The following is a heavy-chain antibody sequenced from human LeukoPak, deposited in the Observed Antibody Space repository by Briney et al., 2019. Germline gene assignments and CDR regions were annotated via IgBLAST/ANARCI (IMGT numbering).Heavy chain of an antibody. J-gene: IGHJ4*02. V-gene: IGHV3-33*01. CDR3: ARLWGSVSGYFDY. CDR1: GYTFSSHG. D-gene: IGHD2-21*01. Sequence: GGSLRLSCAVSGYTFSSHGMHWVRQAPGKGLEWVAAIWYDGSDKYYADSVKVRFTISRDNSKNMLYLQMDSLRAEDTALYYCARLWGSVSGYFDYWGQGTLVTVSS. CDR2: IWYDGSDK.